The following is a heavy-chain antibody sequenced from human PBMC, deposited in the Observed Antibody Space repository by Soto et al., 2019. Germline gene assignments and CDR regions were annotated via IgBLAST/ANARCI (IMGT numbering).Heavy chain of an antibody. J-gene: IGHJ4*02. CDR1: GASISNYY. D-gene: IGHD1-1*01. CDR2: IYASGTT. V-gene: IGHV4-4*07. Sequence: QVRLQESGPGLVKPSETLSLTCTVSGASISNYYWSWIRQPAGKGLECLGRIYASGTTTYNPSPRSRVTMSVDASKNQFSLTLNSVTAADTAVYYCARESRSELGTVEYWGQGTRVTVSS. CDR3: ARESRSELGTVEY.